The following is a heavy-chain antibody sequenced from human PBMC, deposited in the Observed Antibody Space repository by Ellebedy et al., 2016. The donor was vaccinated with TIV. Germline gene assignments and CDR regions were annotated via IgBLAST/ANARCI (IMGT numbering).Heavy chain of an antibody. V-gene: IGHV3-53*01. CDR2: MDAGGNT. CDR3: AGGTY. J-gene: IGHJ4*02. CDR1: GLAFDDDW. Sequence: GESLKISCAAFGLAFDDDWMTWVRQVPGKGLEWVSIMDAGGNTHYPDPVKGRFTVSRDNSKNTLYLQMNSLRAEDTAVYYCAGGTYWGQGTLVTVAS.